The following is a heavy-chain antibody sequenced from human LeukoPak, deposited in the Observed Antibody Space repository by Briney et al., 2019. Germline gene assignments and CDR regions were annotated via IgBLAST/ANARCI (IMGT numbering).Heavy chain of an antibody. CDR3: ARDVTYYDFWSGYYHFDY. D-gene: IGHD3-3*01. J-gene: IGHJ4*02. V-gene: IGHV1-18*01. CDR1: GYTFTSYG. CDR2: ISAYNGNT. Sequence: GASVKVSCKASGYTFTSYGIRWVRQAPGQGLEWMGWISAYNGNTNYAQTLQGRVTMTTDTSTSTAYMELRSLRSDDTAVYYCARDVTYYDFWSGYYHFDYWGQGTLVTVSS.